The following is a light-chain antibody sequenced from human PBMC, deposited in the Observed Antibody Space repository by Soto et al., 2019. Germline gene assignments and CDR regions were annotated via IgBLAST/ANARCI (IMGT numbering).Light chain of an antibody. CDR2: GAS. Sequence: DIVLTQSPGTLSLSPGERATLSCRASQTVSSSYLAWYQQKPGQAPRRLIYGASTRAAGIPDRFSGSGSGTDFTLTISRLETEDFAVYYCQQYGDSPLTFGQGTNVEI. CDR1: QTVSSSY. J-gene: IGKJ1*01. CDR3: QQYGDSPLT. V-gene: IGKV3-20*01.